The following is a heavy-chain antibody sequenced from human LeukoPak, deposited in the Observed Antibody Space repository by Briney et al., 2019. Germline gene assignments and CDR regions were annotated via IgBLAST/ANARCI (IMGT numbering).Heavy chain of an antibody. J-gene: IGHJ4*02. CDR3: ARPKWGVIMY. CDR2: INHSGST. D-gene: IGHD3-10*01. Sequence: SETLSLTCAVYGGSFSGYYWSWIRQPPGKGLEWIGEINHSGSTNYNPSLKSRVTISVDTSKNQFSLKLSSVTAADTAVYYCARPKWGVIMYWGQGTLVTVSS. CDR1: GGSFSGYY. V-gene: IGHV4-34*01.